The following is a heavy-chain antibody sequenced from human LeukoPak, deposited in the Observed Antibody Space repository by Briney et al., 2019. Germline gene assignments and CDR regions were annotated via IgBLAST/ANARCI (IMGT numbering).Heavy chain of an antibody. V-gene: IGHV3-33*01. CDR1: GFNFTSHG. CDR3: ARVSESGNSDY. CDR2: IWYDGKNK. D-gene: IGHD4-23*01. J-gene: IGHJ4*02. Sequence: GGSLRLSCAASGFNFTSHGIHWVRQVPGKGLDWVAVIWYDGKNKHCADSVKGRFTISRDTSKNTVYLQMSSLRAEDTAVYYCARVSESGNSDYWGQGTLVTVSS.